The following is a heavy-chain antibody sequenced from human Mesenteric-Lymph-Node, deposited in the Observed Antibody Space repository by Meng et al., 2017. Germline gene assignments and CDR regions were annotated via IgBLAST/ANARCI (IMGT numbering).Heavy chain of an antibody. J-gene: IGHJ4*02. CDR3: AKDLLVGYSGSEIGDY. D-gene: IGHD5-12*01. CDR2: ISGSGGST. CDR1: GFTFSSYA. Sequence: GESLKISCAASGFTFSSYAMSWVRQAPGKGLEWVSAISGSGGSTYYADSVKGRFTISRDNSKNTLYLQMNSLRAEDTAVYYCAKDLLVGYSGSEIGDYWGRGTLAT. V-gene: IGHV3-23*01.